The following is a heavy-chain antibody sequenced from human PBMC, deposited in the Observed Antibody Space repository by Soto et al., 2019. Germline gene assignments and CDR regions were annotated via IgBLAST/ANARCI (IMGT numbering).Heavy chain of an antibody. CDR1: GFTFSIYN. V-gene: IGHV3-23*01. J-gene: IGHJ4*02. CDR3: ARRITSSFDY. CDR2: ITGSGDYT. D-gene: IGHD1-20*01. Sequence: EVQLLESGGGLVQPGGSLRLSCVAPGFTFSIYNMNWVRQAPGKGLEWVSVITGSGDYTNYADPVKGRFTISRDNSKNTLYLQMNSLRAEDTAVYFCARRITSSFDYWGQGTLVTVSS.